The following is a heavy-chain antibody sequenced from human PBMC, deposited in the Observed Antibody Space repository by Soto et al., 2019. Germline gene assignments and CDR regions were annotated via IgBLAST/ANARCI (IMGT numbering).Heavy chain of an antibody. V-gene: IGHV4-30-4*08. J-gene: IGHJ4*02. Sequence: QVQLQESGPGLVKPSQTLSLTCSVSGASITSGDYYWSWVRQSPGKGLEWIGYIYYTGDVYYNPCVESRLSISLDSSKNQFSLELRSVSAADTAIYYCVGTGTMVDYWGQGTLVTVSS. D-gene: IGHD1-7*01. CDR1: GASITSGDYY. CDR2: IYYTGDV. CDR3: VGTGTMVDY.